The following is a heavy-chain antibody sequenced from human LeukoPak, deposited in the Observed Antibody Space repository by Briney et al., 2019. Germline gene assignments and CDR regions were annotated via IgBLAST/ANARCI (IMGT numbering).Heavy chain of an antibody. J-gene: IGHJ6*02. CDR3: ASIDSSSWYLLGYYYGMDV. D-gene: IGHD6-13*01. Sequence: SETLSLTCTVSGGSISSGDYYWSWIRQPPGKGLEWIGYIYYSGSTYYNPSLKSRVTISVDTPKNQFPLKLSSVTAADTAVYYCASIDSSSWYLLGYYYGMDVWGQGTTVTVSS. CDR2: IYYSGST. V-gene: IGHV4-30-4*01. CDR1: GGSISSGDYY.